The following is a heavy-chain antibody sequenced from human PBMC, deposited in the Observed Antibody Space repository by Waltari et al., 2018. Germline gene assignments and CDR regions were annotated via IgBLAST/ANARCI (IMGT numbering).Heavy chain of an antibody. V-gene: IGHV4-34*01. J-gene: IGHJ3*02. CDR3: ARTRITMVRGVTNAFDI. D-gene: IGHD3-10*01. CDR1: GFTFDDYA. Sequence: VQLVESGGGLVQPGRSLRLSCAASGFTFDDYAMHWVRQAPGKGLEWIGEINHSGSTNYNPSLKSRVTISVDTSKNQFSLKLSSVTAADTAVYYCARTRITMVRGVTNAFDIWGQGTMVTVSS. CDR2: INHSGST.